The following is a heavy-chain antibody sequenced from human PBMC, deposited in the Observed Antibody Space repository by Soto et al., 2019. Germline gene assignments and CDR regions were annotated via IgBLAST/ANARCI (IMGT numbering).Heavy chain of an antibody. CDR3: ARTTGNFFSYFDY. V-gene: IGHV5-51*01. J-gene: IGHJ4*02. Sequence: GESLKIFCKSSGYSFTTYWIGWVRQMPGKGLEWMGIIYPADSDTRYSPSFQGQVTISADKSISVVYLQWSSLKASDTAIYYCARTTGNFFSYFDYWGQGTLVTVSS. CDR2: IYPADSDT. CDR1: GYSFTTYW. D-gene: IGHD1-7*01.